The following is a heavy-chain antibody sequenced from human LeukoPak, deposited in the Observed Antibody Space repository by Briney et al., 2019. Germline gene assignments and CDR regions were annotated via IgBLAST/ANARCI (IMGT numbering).Heavy chain of an antibody. CDR3: VRDQSSSCHY. Sequence: GGSLRLSCAASGFTFSSYSMNWVRQAPGKGLEWVSYISSSSSTIYYADSVKGRFTISRDNAKNSLYLQMNSLRAEDTAVYYCVRDQSSSCHYWGQGTLVTVSS. V-gene: IGHV3-48*04. J-gene: IGHJ4*02. CDR1: GFTFSSYS. D-gene: IGHD6-13*01. CDR2: ISSSSSTI.